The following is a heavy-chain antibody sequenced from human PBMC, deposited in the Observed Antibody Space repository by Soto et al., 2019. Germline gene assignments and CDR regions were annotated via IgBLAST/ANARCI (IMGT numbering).Heavy chain of an antibody. CDR1: GGSISSSSYY. Sequence: QLQLQESGPGLVKPSETLSLTCTVSGGSISSSSYYWGWIRQPPGKGLEWIGSIYYSGSTYYNPSLKSRVTISVDTSKNQFSLKLSSVTAADTAVYYCARNLLDIVVVPAAVDYWGQGTLVTVSS. CDR3: ARNLLDIVVVPAAVDY. CDR2: IYYSGST. V-gene: IGHV4-39*01. J-gene: IGHJ4*02. D-gene: IGHD2-2*03.